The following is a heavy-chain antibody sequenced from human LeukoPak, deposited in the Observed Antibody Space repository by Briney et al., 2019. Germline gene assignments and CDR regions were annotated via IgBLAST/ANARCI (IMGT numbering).Heavy chain of an antibody. Sequence: ASLKVSCKASGYTFIDYYIHWVRQAPGQGLEWMGRINPNSGVTDYAQNSQGRVTMTRDTSISTAYMDLSRLRSEDTAVYYCARDLPSTSNWELDYWGQGTLVTVSS. V-gene: IGHV1-2*06. J-gene: IGHJ4*02. D-gene: IGHD7-27*01. CDR1: GYTFIDYY. CDR2: INPNSGVT. CDR3: ARDLPSTSNWELDY.